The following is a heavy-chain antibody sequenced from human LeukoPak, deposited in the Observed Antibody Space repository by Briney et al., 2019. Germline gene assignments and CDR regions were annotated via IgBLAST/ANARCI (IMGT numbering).Heavy chain of an antibody. D-gene: IGHD2-2*01. J-gene: IGHJ4*01. V-gene: IGHV5-51*01. CDR1: GYLFRRNW. CDR3: ARSSTYSPYYFDS. Sequence: GESLKISCKASGYLFRRNWIGWVRQMPGKGLEWMGIIYPPDSDTRYGREFQGQVTISVDESINTAYLQWSSLKASDTAMYYCARSSTYSPYYFDSWGQGTLVTVSS. CDR2: IYPPDSDT.